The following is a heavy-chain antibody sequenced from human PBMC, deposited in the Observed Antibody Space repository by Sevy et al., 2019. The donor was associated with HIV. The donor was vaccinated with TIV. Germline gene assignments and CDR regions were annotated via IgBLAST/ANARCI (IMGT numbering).Heavy chain of an antibody. V-gene: IGHV1-8*01. J-gene: IGHJ4*02. CDR2: MNPNSGNT. CDR3: ASNPGYSSGWYRYYFDY. Sequence: ASGKVSCKASGYTFTSYDINWVRQATGQGLEWMGWMNPNSGNTGYAQKFQGRVTMTRNTSISTAYMELSSLRSEDTAVYYCASNPGYSSGWYRYYFDYWGQGTLVTVSS. CDR1: GYTFTSYD. D-gene: IGHD6-19*01.